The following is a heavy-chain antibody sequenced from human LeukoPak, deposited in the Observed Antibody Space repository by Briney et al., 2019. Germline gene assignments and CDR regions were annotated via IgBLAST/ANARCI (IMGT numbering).Heavy chain of an antibody. J-gene: IGHJ4*02. CDR3: ARDPHGWYAAPAY. Sequence: GGSLGLSCAASGFTFSDYYMSWIRQAPGKGLEWVSSISSSSSYIYYADSVKGRFTISRDNAKNSLYLQMNSLRAEDTAVYYCARDPHGWYAAPAYWGQGTLVTVSS. V-gene: IGHV3-11*06. CDR1: GFTFSDYY. CDR2: ISSSSSYI. D-gene: IGHD6-19*01.